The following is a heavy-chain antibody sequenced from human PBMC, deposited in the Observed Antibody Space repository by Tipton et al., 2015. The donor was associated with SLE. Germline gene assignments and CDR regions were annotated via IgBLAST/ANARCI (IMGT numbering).Heavy chain of an antibody. CDR3: AREIARDDGFDI. V-gene: IGHV1-2*02. Sequence: QLVQSGAEVKKPGASVKVSCKASGYTFTGYNMHWVRQAPGQGLEWMGGINPDIGGTNYAQNFQGRVTMTRDTSTSTAYMELNRLNSDDSAVYYCAREIARDDGFDIWGLGTMVTVSA. D-gene: IGHD2-21*01. CDR2: INPDIGGT. CDR1: GYTFTGYN. J-gene: IGHJ3*02.